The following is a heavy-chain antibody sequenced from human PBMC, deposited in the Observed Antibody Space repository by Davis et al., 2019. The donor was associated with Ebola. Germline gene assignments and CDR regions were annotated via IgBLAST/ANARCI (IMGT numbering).Heavy chain of an antibody. D-gene: IGHD3-10*01. CDR3: ARGGDGSGSYLGYYYGMDV. Sequence: HTGGSLRLSCAASGFTFSSYWMHWVRQAPGKGLVWVSRINSDGSSTSYADSVKGRFTISRDNSKNTLYLQMNSLRAEDTAVYYCARGGDGSGSYLGYYYGMDVWGQGTTVTVSS. CDR1: GFTFSSYW. CDR2: INSDGSST. V-gene: IGHV3-74*01. J-gene: IGHJ6*02.